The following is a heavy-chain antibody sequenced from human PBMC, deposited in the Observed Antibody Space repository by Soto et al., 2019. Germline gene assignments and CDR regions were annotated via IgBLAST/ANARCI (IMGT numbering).Heavy chain of an antibody. CDR3: ARAPSSGRVDY. CDR1: GFTFSSYS. D-gene: IGHD6-19*01. Sequence: GGSLRLSCAASGFTFSSYSMNWVRQAPGKGLEYVSAISSNGRSTYYANSVKGRFTISRDNSKNTLYLQMDSLRAEDTAVYYCARAPSSGRVDYWGQGALVTVSS. J-gene: IGHJ4*02. V-gene: IGHV3-64*01. CDR2: ISSNGRST.